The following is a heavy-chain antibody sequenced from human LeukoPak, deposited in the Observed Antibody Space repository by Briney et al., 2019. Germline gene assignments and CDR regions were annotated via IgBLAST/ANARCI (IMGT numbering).Heavy chain of an antibody. D-gene: IGHD3-22*01. CDR2: IYTSGST. V-gene: IGHV4-4*07. J-gene: IGHJ4*02. CDR1: GGSISSYY. CDR3: ARGRGYDSSGYYVYYFDY. Sequence: PSETLSLTCTVSGGSISSYYWNWIRQPAGKGLEWIGRIYTSGSTKYNPSLKSRVTMSVDTSKNQVPLKLSSVTAADTAVYYCARGRGYDSSGYYVYYFDYWGQGTLVTVSS.